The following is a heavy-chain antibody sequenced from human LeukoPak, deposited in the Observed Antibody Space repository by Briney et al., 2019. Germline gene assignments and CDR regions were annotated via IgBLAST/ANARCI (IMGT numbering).Heavy chain of an antibody. CDR1: GFTFGSYA. CDR2: ISGSGEST. CDR3: AKGYYYASGTNWFDH. D-gene: IGHD3-10*01. Sequence: GSSRLSCAASGFTFGSYAMTWVRQAPGKGLEWVSDISGSGESTYYADSVKGRFTFSRDNSKNTLYLQLSNLRAEDTAVYYCAKGYYYASGTNWFDHWGQEPVDTVSS. J-gene: IGHJ5*02. V-gene: IGHV3-23*01.